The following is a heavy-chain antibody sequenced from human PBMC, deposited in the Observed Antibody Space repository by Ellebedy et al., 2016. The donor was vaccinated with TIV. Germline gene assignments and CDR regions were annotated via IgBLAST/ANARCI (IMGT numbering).Heavy chain of an antibody. V-gene: IGHV3-30*03. Sequence: GGSLRLXCAASGLTFNSYGMSWVRQAQGKGLEWVAAISYEVHNTDYADSVKGRFTISRDNSKRVVYLEMNNLTTEDTATYYCAREFLGHAPASTDYWGQGTRVTVS. J-gene: IGHJ4*02. CDR2: ISYEVHNT. CDR3: AREFLGHAPASTDY. CDR1: GLTFNSYG. D-gene: IGHD1-26*01.